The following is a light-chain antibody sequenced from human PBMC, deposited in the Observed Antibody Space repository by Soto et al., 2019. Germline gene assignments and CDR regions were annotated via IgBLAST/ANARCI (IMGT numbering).Light chain of an antibody. CDR1: QSLGTNY. CDR3: QQYDTSPWT. J-gene: IGKJ1*01. V-gene: IGKV3-20*01. CDR2: DVS. Sequence: LSLSQGKRATLSCGTSQSLGTNYLAWYQQKPGQAPRLLIYDVSTRATGIPDRFSGSGSGADFTLTISRLEPEDFALYFCQQYDTSPWTFGQGTKVDIK.